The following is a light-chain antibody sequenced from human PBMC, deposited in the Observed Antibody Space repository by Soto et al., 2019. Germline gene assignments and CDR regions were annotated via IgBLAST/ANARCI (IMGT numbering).Light chain of an antibody. CDR2: DNN. J-gene: IGLJ2*01. Sequence: QSVLTQPPSVSAAPGQKLTISCSGSSSNIGNNYVSWYQQLPGTAPKLLIYDNNMRPSGIPDRFSGSKSGTSGTLDITGLQTGDEADYYCATWDYSLTGEVFGGGTKLTVL. V-gene: IGLV1-51*01. CDR1: SSNIGNNY. CDR3: ATWDYSLTGEV.